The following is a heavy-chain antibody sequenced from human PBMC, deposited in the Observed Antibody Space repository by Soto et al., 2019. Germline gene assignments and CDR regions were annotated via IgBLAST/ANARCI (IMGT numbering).Heavy chain of an antibody. CDR3: ARLVYDTRLNYMYFDF. CDR1: GVSISSGNW. CDR2: IFHDGTA. D-gene: IGHD3-10*01. V-gene: IGHV4-4*02. Sequence: PSETLSLTFAVSGVSISSGNWWTWVRPSPQRGLEYIGEIFHDGTANYYPSFERRVAISVDTSKNQFSLKLTSVTAADTAIYFCARLVYDTRLNYMYFDFWGQGTLVTVSS. J-gene: IGHJ4*02.